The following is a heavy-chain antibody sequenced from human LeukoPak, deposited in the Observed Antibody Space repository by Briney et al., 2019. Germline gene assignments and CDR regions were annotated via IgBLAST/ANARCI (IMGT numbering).Heavy chain of an antibody. CDR3: AREWSLLRLFDY. CDR2: ISGTGDDT. CDR1: GFKFDNYE. J-gene: IGHJ4*02. V-gene: IGHV3-23*01. D-gene: IGHD3-22*01. Sequence: GGSLRLSCAASGFKFDNYEMSWVRQAPGKGLEWVSTISGTGDDTYYADSVKGRFTISRDKFKNTVSLEMNSLSGEDTAVYYCAREWSLLRLFDYWGQGTLVTVSS.